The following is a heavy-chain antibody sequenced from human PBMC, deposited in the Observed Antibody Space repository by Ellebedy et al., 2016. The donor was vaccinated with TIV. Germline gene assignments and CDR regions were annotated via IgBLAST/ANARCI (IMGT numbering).Heavy chain of an antibody. J-gene: IGHJ4*02. CDR2: IFHSGSV. CDR1: GYSIRRGYY. D-gene: IGHD3-10*01. Sequence: MPSETLSLTCSVSGYSIRRGYYWHWIRQPPGKGLEWIGTIFHSGSVYYNASLRSRVTMSVDTSKNQFSLKLNSVTAADTAVYYCAKESGDSWGQGTLVTVSS. CDR3: AKESGDS. V-gene: IGHV4-38-2*02.